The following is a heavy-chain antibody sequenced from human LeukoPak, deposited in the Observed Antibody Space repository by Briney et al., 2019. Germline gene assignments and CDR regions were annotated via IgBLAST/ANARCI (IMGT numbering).Heavy chain of an antibody. CDR1: GFTFSIYA. J-gene: IGHJ5*02. Sequence: GGSLRLSCAASGFTFSIYAMSWVRQAPGKGLEWVSAISGSGGSTYYADSVKGRFTISRDNSKNTLYLQMNSLRAEDTAVYYCAKDRDSSGSPAAWFDPWGQGTLVTVSS. CDR3: AKDRDSSGSPAAWFDP. D-gene: IGHD6-19*01. CDR2: ISGSGGST. V-gene: IGHV3-23*01.